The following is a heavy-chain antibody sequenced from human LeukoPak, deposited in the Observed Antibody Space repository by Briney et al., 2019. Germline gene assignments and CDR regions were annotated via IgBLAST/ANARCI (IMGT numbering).Heavy chain of an antibody. CDR2: IYHSGST. CDR3: ARGQMGAVTAFGY. D-gene: IGHD2-21*02. V-gene: IGHV4-4*02. Sequence: PSETLSLTCAVSGGSISSSNWWSWVRQPPGKGLEWIGEIYHSGSTNYNPSLKSRVTISVDKSKNQFSLKLSSVTAADTAVYYCARGQMGAVTAFGYWGQRTLVTVSS. J-gene: IGHJ4*02. CDR1: GGSISSSNW.